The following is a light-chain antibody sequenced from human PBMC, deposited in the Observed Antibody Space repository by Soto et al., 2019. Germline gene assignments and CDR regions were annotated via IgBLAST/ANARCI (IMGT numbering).Light chain of an antibody. CDR1: QNINSY. V-gene: IGKV3-11*01. Sequence: ELVLTQSPATLSLSPGERATLSCRASQNINSYLAWYQQKPGQAPRLLIYATSNRATGIPARFSGSGSGTDFTLTISSLEPEDFAVYYGQQRSNWPPWTFGQGTKVDIK. CDR3: QQRSNWPPWT. CDR2: ATS. J-gene: IGKJ1*01.